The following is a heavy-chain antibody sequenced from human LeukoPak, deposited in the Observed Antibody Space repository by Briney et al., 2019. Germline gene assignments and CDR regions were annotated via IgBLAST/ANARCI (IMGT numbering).Heavy chain of an antibody. CDR1: GFTFSSYE. CDR2: ISSSGSTI. J-gene: IGHJ4*02. CDR3: ARESLGGYFDWLSPFDY. D-gene: IGHD3-9*01. Sequence: GSLRLSCAASGFTFSSYEMNWVCQAPGKGLEWVSYISSSGSTIYYADSVKGRFTISRDNAKNSLYLQMNSLRAEDTAVYYCARESLGGYFDWLSPFDYWGQGTLVTVSS. V-gene: IGHV3-48*03.